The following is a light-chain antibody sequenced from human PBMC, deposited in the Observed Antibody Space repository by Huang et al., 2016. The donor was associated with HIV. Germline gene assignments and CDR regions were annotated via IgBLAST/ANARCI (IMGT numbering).Light chain of an antibody. V-gene: IGKV1-39*01. J-gene: IGKJ1*01. CDR3: QQSSSTPPWT. CDR2: AAS. Sequence: DIQMTQTPSSLSASVGDRVTISCRASLNINSFLKCYQQKPGKAPKLLIYAASSLQSGVPSRFIGSGSGTDFTLTINSLQPEDFATYVCQQSSSTPPWTFGQGTKVESK. CDR1: LNINSF.